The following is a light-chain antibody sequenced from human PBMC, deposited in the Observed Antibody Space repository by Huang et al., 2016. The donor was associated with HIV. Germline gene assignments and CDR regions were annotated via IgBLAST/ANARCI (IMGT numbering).Light chain of an antibody. Sequence: DIQMTQSPSSLSASVGDRVTITCRASQTISKYLNWYQQKPGEAPKLLISSASTSQSGVPPRFTGSGSGTDFTLTINSLQPEDIATYYCQQSYTTPRTFGQGTRVAIK. CDR2: SAS. V-gene: IGKV1-39*01. J-gene: IGKJ1*01. CDR1: QTISKY. CDR3: QQSYTTPRT.